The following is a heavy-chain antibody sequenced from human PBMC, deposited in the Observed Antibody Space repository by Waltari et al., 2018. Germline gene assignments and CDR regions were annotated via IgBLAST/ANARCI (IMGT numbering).Heavy chain of an antibody. J-gene: IGHJ4*02. CDR1: GNTVNSYA. CDR3: ARENGLVTMIVLDRGEHFDY. Sequence: QVQLVQSGAEVKRPGSSVKISCKASGNTVNSYAISWVRQAPGQGLEWMGRIIPILGRGNYAQKFQGRVTITADKSTSTTYMELSSLKSEDTAVYYCARENGLVTMIVLDRGEHFDYWGQGTLVTVSS. CDR2: IIPILGRG. D-gene: IGHD3-22*01. V-gene: IGHV1-69*04.